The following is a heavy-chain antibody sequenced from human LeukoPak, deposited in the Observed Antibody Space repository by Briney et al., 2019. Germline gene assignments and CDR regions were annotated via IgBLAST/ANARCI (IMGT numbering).Heavy chain of an antibody. CDR2: ISGSGGSI. V-gene: IGHV3-23*01. CDR3: AKENYGCAFDY. Sequence: GGTLRLSSAPPGFTLSSYGMSSVRQAPGEGLGWGSSISGSGGSIYYADSVKGRFTISRDNSKNTLYVQMNSLRAEDTGVYYCAKENYGCAFDYWGQGTLVTVSS. J-gene: IGHJ4*02. CDR1: GFTLSSYG. D-gene: IGHD4-17*01.